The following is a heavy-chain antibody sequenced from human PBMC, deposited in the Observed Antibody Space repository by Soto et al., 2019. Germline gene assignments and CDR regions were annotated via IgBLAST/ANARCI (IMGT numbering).Heavy chain of an antibody. CDR2: ISSGGGVQ. CDR1: GFSFSAYS. V-gene: IGHV3-48*02. Sequence: EVQLDESGGGLVAPGGSLRLSCAGSGFSFSAYSMSWVRQAPGKGLEWISSISSGGGVQNYADSVKGRFTISRDNGKKSVDLQIDSLRDADTGVYYCARDGGTLTVVVGRSFDNWGRGTLVAVSS. CDR3: ARDGGTLTVVVGRSFDN. D-gene: IGHD3-22*01. J-gene: IGHJ2*01.